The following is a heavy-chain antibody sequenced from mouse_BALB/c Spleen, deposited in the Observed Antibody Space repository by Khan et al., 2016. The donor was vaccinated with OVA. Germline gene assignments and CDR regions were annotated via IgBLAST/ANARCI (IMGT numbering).Heavy chain of an antibody. CDR2: INTYTGEP. CDR1: GYTFTNFG. V-gene: IGHV9-1*02. Sequence: QIQLVQSGPELKKPGETVKISCKAAGYTFTNFGMHWVKQAPGKGLKWMGWINTYTGEPTYADDLKGRFAFSLETSASTAYLQNNNLKNEDMVTYFCARGASYWYFDVWGAGTTVTVSS. CDR3: ARGASYWYFDV. J-gene: IGHJ1*01.